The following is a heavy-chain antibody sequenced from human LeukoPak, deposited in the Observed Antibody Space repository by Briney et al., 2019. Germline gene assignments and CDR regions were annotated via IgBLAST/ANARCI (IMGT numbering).Heavy chain of an antibody. CDR1: GGSISGGGYS. CDR3: ARGRNWNYDTDGNSSGCCWFEP. D-gene: IGHD1-7*01. J-gene: IGHJ5*02. Sequence: SQTLSLTCAVSGGSISGGGYSWNWIRQSPGKGLEWIGYIYESGSTQYNPSLKSRVTISVDGSKNHFSLKLTSVTAADTAVYYCARGRNWNYDTDGNSSGCCWFEPWGQGALVTVSS. CDR2: IYESGST. V-gene: IGHV4-30-2*06.